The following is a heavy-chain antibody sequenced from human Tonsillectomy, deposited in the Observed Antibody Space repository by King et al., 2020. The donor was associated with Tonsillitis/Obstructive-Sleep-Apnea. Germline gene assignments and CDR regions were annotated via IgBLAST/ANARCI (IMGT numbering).Heavy chain of an antibody. J-gene: IGHJ4*02. Sequence: VQLVESGGGLVKPGGSLRLSCAASGFTFSNAWMSWVRQAPGKGLEWVGRIKSKTDGGTIDYAAPVKGRFTISRDDSKNTLYLQMNGLKTEDTAVYYCTTLWFRELLCDFWGQGTLVTVSS. CDR2: IKSKTDGGTI. CDR3: TTLWFRELLCDF. D-gene: IGHD3-10*01. V-gene: IGHV3-15*01. CDR1: GFTFSNAW.